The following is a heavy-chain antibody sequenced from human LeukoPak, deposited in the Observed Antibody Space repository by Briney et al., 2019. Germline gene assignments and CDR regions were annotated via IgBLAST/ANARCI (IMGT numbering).Heavy chain of an antibody. Sequence: PGGSLRLSCTASGFTFGSYGVSWVRQVPGKGPEWVSAIGGSGVGTYYADSVKGRFTISRDNSKNTLSLQMNSLKSEDTAVYYCAKYDYYDSTGHLVGDAFDVWGQGTTVTVSS. CDR2: IGGSGVGT. J-gene: IGHJ3*01. CDR3: AKYDYYDSTGHLVGDAFDV. D-gene: IGHD3-22*01. CDR1: GFTFGSYG. V-gene: IGHV3-23*01.